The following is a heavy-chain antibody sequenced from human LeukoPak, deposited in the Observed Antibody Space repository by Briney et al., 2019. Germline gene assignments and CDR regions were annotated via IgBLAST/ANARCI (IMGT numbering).Heavy chain of an antibody. CDR1: AFTFSSFS. V-gene: IGHV3-23*01. CDR2: MISRVGST. CDR3: AKDGERFLEWSPPLGY. Sequence: PGRSRSLACAVSAFTFSSFSMSWVSQAPGKGLGWVSAMISRVGSTYYANSVKGRITISRDNSKNILYLEMNSLRAEDTAVYYCAKDGERFLEWSPPLGYWGQGTLVTVSS. J-gene: IGHJ4*02. D-gene: IGHD3-3*01.